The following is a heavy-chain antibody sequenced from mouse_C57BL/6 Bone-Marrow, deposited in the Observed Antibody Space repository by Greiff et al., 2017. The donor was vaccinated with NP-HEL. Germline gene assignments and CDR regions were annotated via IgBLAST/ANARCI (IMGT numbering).Heavy chain of an antibody. CDR1: GYTFTSYD. V-gene: IGHV1-85*01. J-gene: IGHJ3*01. CDR2: IYPRDGST. CDR3: ARSGSSYLAWFAY. D-gene: IGHD1-1*01. Sequence: LMASGPELVTPGASVKLSCKASGYTFTSYDINWVKQRPGQGLEWIGWIYPRDGSTKYNEKFKGKATLTVDTSSSTAYMELHSLTSEDSAVYFCARSGSSYLAWFAYWGQGTLVTVSA.